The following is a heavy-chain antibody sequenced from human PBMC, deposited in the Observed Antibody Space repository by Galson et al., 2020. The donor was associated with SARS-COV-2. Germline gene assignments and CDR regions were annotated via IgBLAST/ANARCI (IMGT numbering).Heavy chain of an antibody. CDR3: AHSAPSSLTIFGVVIVKDYFDY. D-gene: IGHD3-3*01. CDR1: GFSLTTSGVG. CDR2: IYWNDDK. J-gene: IGHJ4*02. Sequence: ESGPTLVKPTQTLTLTCTFSGFSLTTSGVGAGWIRQPPGKALEWLALIYWNDDKRYSPSLRSRLTITKDTSKNQVVLTMTNMDPVDTATYFCAHSAPSSLTIFGVVIVKDYFDYWGQGTLVTVSS. V-gene: IGHV2-5*01.